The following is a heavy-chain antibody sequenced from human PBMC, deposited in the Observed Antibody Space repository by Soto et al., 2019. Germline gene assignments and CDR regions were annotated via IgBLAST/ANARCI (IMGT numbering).Heavy chain of an antibody. J-gene: IGHJ6*02. CDR3: TRCGIRYHSIGYYLGIDGMDV. D-gene: IGHD3-22*01. V-gene: IGHV1-69*12. CDR2: TIPMFGTT. CDR1: GGTFNSYA. Sequence: QVQLVQSGAEVKKPESSVRVSCKASGGTFNSYAITWVRQAPGHGLEWMGGTIPMFGTTNYAEKFQGRVTITADESTTTAYMELSSLRSEDTAVYYCTRCGIRYHSIGYYLGIDGMDVWGQGTTVIVSS.